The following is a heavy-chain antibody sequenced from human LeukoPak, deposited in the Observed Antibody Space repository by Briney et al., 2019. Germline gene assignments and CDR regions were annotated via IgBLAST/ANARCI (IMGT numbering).Heavy chain of an antibody. J-gene: IGHJ4*02. CDR1: GFTVSSNY. Sequence: PGGSLRLSCAASGFTVSSNYMSWVRQAPGKGLEWVSVIYSGGSTYYADSVKGRFTISRDNSKNTLYLQMNSLRAEDTAVYYCASSNPKGYDGVWRDYWGQGTLVTVSS. CDR2: IYSGGST. V-gene: IGHV3-66*02. CDR3: ASSNPKGYDGVWRDY. D-gene: IGHD3-22*01.